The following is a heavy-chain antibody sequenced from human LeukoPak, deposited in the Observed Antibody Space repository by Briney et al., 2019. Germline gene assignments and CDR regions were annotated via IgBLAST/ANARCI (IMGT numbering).Heavy chain of an antibody. CDR1: GYTFTGYY. D-gene: IGHD3-3*01. CDR3: ARLGSTSYDC. CDR2: INPNSGDT. J-gene: IGHJ4*02. V-gene: IGHV1-2*02. Sequence: ASVKVSYKASGYTFTGYYMHWVRQAPGQGLEWMGWINPNSGDTNYAQHFQGRVAMTRDTSISTAYMELSRLKSDDMAMYYCARLGSTSYDCWGQGTLVTVSS.